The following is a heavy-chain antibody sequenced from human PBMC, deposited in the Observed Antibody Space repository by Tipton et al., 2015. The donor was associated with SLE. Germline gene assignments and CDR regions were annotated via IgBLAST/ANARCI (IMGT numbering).Heavy chain of an antibody. CDR2: IWFDGNNK. D-gene: IGHD6-25*01. V-gene: IGHV3-33*01. J-gene: IGHJ4*02. Sequence: SLRLSCSASGFPFSNYGMDWVRQAPGKGLEWVALIWFDGNNKDYADSVKGRFTISRDNSNNTLYLEMNSLRVEDTAVYYCARDRRRGKGGGLDFWGQGSLVTVSS. CDR1: GFPFSNYG. CDR3: ARDRRRGKGGGLDF.